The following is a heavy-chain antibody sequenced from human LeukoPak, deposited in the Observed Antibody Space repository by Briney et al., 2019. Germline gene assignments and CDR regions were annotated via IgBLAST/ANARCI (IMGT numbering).Heavy chain of an antibody. D-gene: IGHD2-2*01. CDR3: ARDSGGYCSSTSCLEGI. CDR2: IYHSGST. J-gene: IGHJ3*02. Sequence: PSQTLSLTCTVSGGSISSGGYYWSWIRQPPGKGLEWIGYIYHSGSTYYNPSLKSRVTISVDRSKNQFSLKLSSVTAADTAVYYCARDSGGYCSSTSCLEGIWGQGTMVTVSS. V-gene: IGHV4-30-2*01. CDR1: GGSISSGGYY.